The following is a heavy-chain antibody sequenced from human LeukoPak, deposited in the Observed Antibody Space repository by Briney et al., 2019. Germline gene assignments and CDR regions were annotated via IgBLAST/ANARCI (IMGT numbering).Heavy chain of an antibody. Sequence: GGPLRLSCTASGFTFSNARRAGVPEAPGRGRQGVGRIKSKTDGGTTHYAAPVKGRVTISRDDSKNTMYQQMNRRKTQEKAMYYCTTDLLSRYYGSVSYRGMDVWGQGTTVTVSS. CDR2: IKSKTDGGTT. D-gene: IGHD3-10*01. J-gene: IGHJ6*02. V-gene: IGHV3-15*01. CDR3: TTDLLSRYYGSVSYRGMDV. CDR1: GFTFSNAR.